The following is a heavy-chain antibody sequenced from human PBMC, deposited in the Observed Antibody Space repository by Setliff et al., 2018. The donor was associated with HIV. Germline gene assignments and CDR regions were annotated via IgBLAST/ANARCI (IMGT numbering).Heavy chain of an antibody. CDR1: GYSFTNYD. V-gene: IGHV1-18*01. CDR3: LRRATAAEVFDY. J-gene: IGHJ4*02. CDR2: ISAYNGNT. Sequence: ASVKVSCKASGYSFTNYDINWVRQATGQGLEWMGWISAYNGNTNYAQKFQGRLTITRDTSANTAYMELSNLRSEDTAIYYCLRRATAAEVFDYWGQGTLVTVSS. D-gene: IGHD6-13*01.